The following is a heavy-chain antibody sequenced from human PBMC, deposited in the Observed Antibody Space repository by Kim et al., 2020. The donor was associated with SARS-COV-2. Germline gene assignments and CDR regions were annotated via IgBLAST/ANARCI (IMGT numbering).Heavy chain of an antibody. D-gene: IGHD2-21*01. V-gene: IGHV3-23*01. CDR3: AKLGDDMRLIVDR. Sequence: GGSLRLSCATSGFTFANFAMAWVRQAPGKGPEWVSGVSVGGDPYYAESVKGRFTISRDRAKSMIYLQMSSLRVEDTAVYYCAKLGDDMRLIVDRWGQGT. J-gene: IGHJ5*02. CDR1: GFTFANFA. CDR2: VSVGGDP.